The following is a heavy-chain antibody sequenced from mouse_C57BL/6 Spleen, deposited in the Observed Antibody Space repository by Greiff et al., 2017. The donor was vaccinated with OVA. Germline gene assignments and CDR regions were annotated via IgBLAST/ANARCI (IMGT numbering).Heavy chain of an antibody. D-gene: IGHD1-1*01. CDR2: INPSSGYT. V-gene: IGHV1-7*01. CDR3: AGYGSSYNYAMDY. J-gene: IGHJ4*01. CDR1: GYTFTSYW. Sequence: VQRVESGAELAKPGASVKLSCKASGYTFTSYWMHWVKQRPGQGLEWIGYINPSSGYTKYNQKFKDKATLTADKSSSTAYMQLSSLTYEDSAVYYCAGYGSSYNYAMDYWGQGTSVTVSS.